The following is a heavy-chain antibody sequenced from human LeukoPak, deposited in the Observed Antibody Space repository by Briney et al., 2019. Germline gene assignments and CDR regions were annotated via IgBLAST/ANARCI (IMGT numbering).Heavy chain of an antibody. D-gene: IGHD3-10*01. CDR1: GGSISSGGYS. CDR2: IYHSGST. CDR3: ARRGGSADAFDI. Sequence: SETLSLTCAVSGGSISSGGYSWSWLRQPPGKGLEWIGYIYHSGSTYYNPSLKSRVTISVDRSKNQFSLKLSSVTAADTAVYYCARRGGSADAFDIWGQGTMVTVSS. J-gene: IGHJ3*02. V-gene: IGHV4-30-2*01.